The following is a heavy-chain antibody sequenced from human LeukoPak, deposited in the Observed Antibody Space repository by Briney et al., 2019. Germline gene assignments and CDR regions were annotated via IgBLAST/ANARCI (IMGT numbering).Heavy chain of an antibody. D-gene: IGHD1-26*01. J-gene: IGHJ4*02. Sequence: TGGSLRLSCAVSGFTFRTYWMHWVRQVPGEGLVWVSRTNEDGSITNYADSVKGRFSISRDNAKNTLYLQMNSLRAEDTAVYYCGRDLGGRSGYWGQGTLVTVSS. CDR1: GFTFRTYW. CDR3: GRDLGGRSGY. V-gene: IGHV3-74*01. CDR2: TNEDGSIT.